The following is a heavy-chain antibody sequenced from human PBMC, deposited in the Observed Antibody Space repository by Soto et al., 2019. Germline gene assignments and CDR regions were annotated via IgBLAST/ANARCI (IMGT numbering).Heavy chain of an antibody. CDR3: ARVGVAAAGNDAFDI. CDR1: GGTFSSYT. V-gene: IGHV1-69*02. Sequence: SVKVSCKASGGTFSSYTISWVRQAPGQGLEWMGRIIPILGIANYAQKFQGRVTITADKSTSTAYMELSSLRSEDTAVYYCARVGVAAAGNDAFDIWGQRTMVTVSS. D-gene: IGHD6-13*01. J-gene: IGHJ3*02. CDR2: IIPILGIA.